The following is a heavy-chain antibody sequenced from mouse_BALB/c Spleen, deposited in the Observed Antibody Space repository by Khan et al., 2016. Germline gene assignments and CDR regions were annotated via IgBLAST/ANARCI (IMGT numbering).Heavy chain of an antibody. J-gene: IGHJ3*01. CDR2: ISTYYGDA. CDR1: GYTFTDYA. Sequence: QVQLKESGAELVRPGVSVKISCKGSGYTFTDYAMHWVKQSHAKSLEWIGVISTYYGDASYNQKFKGKATMTVDKSSSTAYMELARLTSEDSAINYCARSNYYGSSYVPAWFAYWGKGTLVTVSA. V-gene: IGHV1S137*01. CDR3: ARSNYYGSSYVPAWFAY. D-gene: IGHD1-1*01.